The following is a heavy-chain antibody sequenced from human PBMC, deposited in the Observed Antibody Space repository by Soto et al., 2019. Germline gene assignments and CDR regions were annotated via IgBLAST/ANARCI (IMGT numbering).Heavy chain of an antibody. CDR3: ARDRQYDFWSGYYRYYYGMDV. Sequence: QVQLVQSGAEVKKPGSSVKVSCKASGGTFSSYAISWVRQAPGQGLEWMGGIIPIFGTANYAQKFQGRVTITADKSTSTAYMELSSLRSEDTAVYYCARDRQYDFWSGYYRYYYGMDVWGQGTTVTVS. D-gene: IGHD3-3*01. V-gene: IGHV1-69*06. J-gene: IGHJ6*02. CDR2: IIPIFGTA. CDR1: GGTFSSYA.